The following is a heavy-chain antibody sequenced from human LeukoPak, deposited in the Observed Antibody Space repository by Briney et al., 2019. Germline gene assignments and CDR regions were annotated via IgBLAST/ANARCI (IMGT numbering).Heavy chain of an antibody. D-gene: IGHD6-19*01. CDR2: INPNSGGT. J-gene: IGHJ5*02. V-gene: IGHV1-2*02. Sequence: ASVKVSCKASGYTSTGYYMHWVRQAPGQGLEWMGWINPNSGGTNYAQKFQGRVTMTRDTSISTAYMELSRLRSDDTAVYYCARELGGWKYNWFDPWGQGTLVTVSS. CDR3: ARELGGWKYNWFDP. CDR1: GYTSTGYY.